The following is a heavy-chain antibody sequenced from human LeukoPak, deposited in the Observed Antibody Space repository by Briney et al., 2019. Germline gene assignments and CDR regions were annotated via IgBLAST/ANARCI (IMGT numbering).Heavy chain of an antibody. CDR2: INHSGST. D-gene: IGHD3-3*01. CDR1: GGSFSGYY. V-gene: IGHV4-34*01. J-gene: IGHJ4*02. CDR3: ARVGSDFWSGYYIGY. Sequence: YPSETLSLTCAVYGGSFSGYYWSWIRQPPGKGLEWIGEINHSGSTNYNPSHKSRVTISVDTSKNQFSLKLSSVTAADTAVYYCARVGSDFWSGYYIGYWGQGTLVTVSS.